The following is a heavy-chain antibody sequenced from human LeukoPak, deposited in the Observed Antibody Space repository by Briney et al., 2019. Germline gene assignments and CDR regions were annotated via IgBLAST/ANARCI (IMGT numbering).Heavy chain of an antibody. V-gene: IGHV4-59*01. J-gene: IGHJ4*02. CDR1: GGSISTFY. CDR2: IYYSGST. D-gene: IGHD2-15*01. Sequence: SETLSLTCTVSGGSISTFYWSWIRQATGKGLEYIGYIYYSGSTNYNPSLESRVTLSVDTSQNQFSLILSSVTAADTAVYYCARGPTSYYFESWGQGTLVTVSS. CDR3: ARGPTSYYFES.